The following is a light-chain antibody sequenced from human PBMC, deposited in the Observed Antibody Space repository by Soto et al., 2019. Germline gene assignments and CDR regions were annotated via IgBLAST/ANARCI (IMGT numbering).Light chain of an antibody. CDR1: QSVSSY. CDR3: KQRSNWLT. Sequence: EIVLTQSPATLSLSPGERATLSCRASQSVSSYLAWYQQKPGQAPRLLIYDASNRATGIPARFSGSGSGTDFTLTISSLEPADFAGYYCKQRSNWLTFGGGTKVEIK. CDR2: DAS. J-gene: IGKJ4*01. V-gene: IGKV3-11*01.